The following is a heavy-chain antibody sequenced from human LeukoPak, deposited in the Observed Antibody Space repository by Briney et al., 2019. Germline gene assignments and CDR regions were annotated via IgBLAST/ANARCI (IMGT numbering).Heavy chain of an antibody. Sequence: GGSLRLXCAASGFTFTNYWMSWVRQAPGKGLEWVANIKQDGSEKYHVDSVKGRFTISRDNAKSSLYLQMNSLRAEDTAVYYCARGGGDFWSAYYSGYYFDYWGQGTLVTVSS. CDR3: ARGGGDFWSAYYSGYYFDY. V-gene: IGHV3-7*01. CDR1: GFTFTNYW. J-gene: IGHJ4*02. CDR2: IKQDGSEK. D-gene: IGHD3-3*01.